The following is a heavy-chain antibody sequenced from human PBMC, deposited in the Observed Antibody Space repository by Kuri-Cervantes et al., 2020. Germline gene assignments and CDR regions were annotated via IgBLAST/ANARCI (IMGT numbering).Heavy chain of an antibody. J-gene: IGHJ3*02. CDR3: ARGDRGDDAFDI. CDR1: GFTFSSYS. D-gene: IGHD3-16*01. CDR2: ISNSSSYI. Sequence: GESLKISCAASGFTFSSYSMNWVRQAPGKGLEWVSSISNSSSYIYYADSVKGRFTISRDNAKNSLYLQMNSLRAEDTAVYYCARGDRGDDAFDIWGQGTMVTVSS. V-gene: IGHV3-21*01.